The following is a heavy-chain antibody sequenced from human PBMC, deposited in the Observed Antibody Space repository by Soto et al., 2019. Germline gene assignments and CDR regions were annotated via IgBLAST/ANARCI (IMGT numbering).Heavy chain of an antibody. V-gene: IGHV3-23*01. Sequence: GGSLRLSCAASGFTFSNYLMTWVRQAPGKGLEWVSSLSATGRTTYYADSVRGRFTISRDNSKNTLYLQMNSLRADDTAVYYCAKDSAARRADYWGQGTLVTVSS. CDR2: LSATGRTT. D-gene: IGHD6-6*01. J-gene: IGHJ4*02. CDR3: AKDSAARRADY. CDR1: GFTFSNYL.